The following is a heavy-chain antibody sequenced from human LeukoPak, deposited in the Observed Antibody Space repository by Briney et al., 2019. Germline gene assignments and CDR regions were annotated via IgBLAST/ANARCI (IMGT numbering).Heavy chain of an antibody. D-gene: IGHD6-13*01. CDR3: ARVIAAAGYDAFDI. Sequence: PGGSLRLSCSAYGFTFSTYVMHWVRQAPGEGLEYVSAISGSNGGSTNYADSVKGRFTISRDNSKNTLYLQMSSLRPEDTAVYYCARVIAAAGYDAFDIWGQGTMVTVCS. V-gene: IGHV3-64D*06. J-gene: IGHJ3*02. CDR2: ISGSNGGST. CDR1: GFTFSTYV.